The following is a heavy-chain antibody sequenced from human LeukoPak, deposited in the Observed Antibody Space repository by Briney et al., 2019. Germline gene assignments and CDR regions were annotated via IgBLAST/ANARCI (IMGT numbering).Heavy chain of an antibody. Sequence: EASVKVSCKASGYTFTSYYMHWVRQAPGQGLEWMGIINPSGGSTSYAQKFQGRVTMTRDMSISTAYMELSRLRSDDTAVYYCARVRGRIAAAGPPKYYFDYWGQGTLVTVSS. CDR3: ARVRGRIAAAGPPKYYFDY. V-gene: IGHV1-46*01. CDR1: GYTFTSYY. D-gene: IGHD6-13*01. J-gene: IGHJ4*02. CDR2: INPSGGST.